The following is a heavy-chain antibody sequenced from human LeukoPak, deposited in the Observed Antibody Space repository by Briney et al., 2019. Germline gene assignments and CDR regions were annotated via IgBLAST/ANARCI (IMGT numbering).Heavy chain of an antibody. CDR2: ISGSGGST. D-gene: IGHD4-17*01. CDR3: AKRPSDYGDYVSYFDY. V-gene: IGHV3-23*01. CDR1: GFTFSGYA. Sequence: GGSLRLSCAASGFTFSGYAMSWVRQAPGKGLEWVSAISGSGGSTYYADSVKGRFTISRDNSKDTLYLQMNSLRDEDTAVYYCAKRPSDYGDYVSYFDYWGQGTLVTVSS. J-gene: IGHJ4*02.